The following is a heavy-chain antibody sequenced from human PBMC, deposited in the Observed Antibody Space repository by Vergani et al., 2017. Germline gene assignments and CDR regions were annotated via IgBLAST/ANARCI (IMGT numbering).Heavy chain of an antibody. Sequence: QVQLQESGPGLVKPSETLSLTCTVSGGSISSYYWSWIRQPPGKGLEWIGYIYYSGSTNYNPSLKSRVTISVDTSKNQFSLKLSSVTAADTAVYYCARLGGSYGGGSFDYWGQGTLVTVSS. CDR3: ARLGGSYGGGSFDY. V-gene: IGHV4-59*08. CDR1: GGSISSYY. D-gene: IGHD1-26*01. J-gene: IGHJ4*02. CDR2: IYYSGST.